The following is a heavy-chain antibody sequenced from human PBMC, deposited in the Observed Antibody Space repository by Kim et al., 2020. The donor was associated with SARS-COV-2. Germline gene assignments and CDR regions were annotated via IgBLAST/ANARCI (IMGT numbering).Heavy chain of an antibody. V-gene: IGHV3-23*01. Sequence: GGSLRLSCAASGFMFSTFGMTWVRQPPGKGLEWVSVISDSGSGPDYIDSAKGRFTISRDNSQNTVYLQMNSLGVEDTAVYYCGKCSGGNCRDYYLDHWGQGTLVTVSS. D-gene: IGHD2-15*01. CDR3: GKCSGGNCRDYYLDH. CDR1: GFMFSTFG. J-gene: IGHJ4*02. CDR2: ISDSGSGP.